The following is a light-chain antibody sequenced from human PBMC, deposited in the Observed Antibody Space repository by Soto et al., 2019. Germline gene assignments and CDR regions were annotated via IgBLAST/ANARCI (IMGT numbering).Light chain of an antibody. J-gene: IGKJ1*01. CDR2: DAS. Sequence: DIQMTQTPSTLSASVGDRVNINCRASQNVNDYLAWYQQKPGNSPKVLIYDASTLESGVPSRFSGSGSGTEFTLTISGLQADDFATYYCQQYSSHRTFGQGTKVDIK. CDR3: QQYSSHRT. CDR1: QNVNDY. V-gene: IGKV1-5*01.